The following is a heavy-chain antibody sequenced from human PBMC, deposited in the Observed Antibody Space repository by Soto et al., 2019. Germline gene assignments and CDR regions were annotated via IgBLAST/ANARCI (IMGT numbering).Heavy chain of an antibody. CDR2: IYHSGST. D-gene: IGHD2-8*01. V-gene: IGHV4-4*02. CDR3: ARGLGYCTNGVCYNWFDP. Sequence: PSETLSLTCAVSGGSISSSNLWSCVRQPPGKGLEWIGEIYHSGSTNYNPSLKSRVTISVDKSKNQFSLKLSSVTAADTAVYYCARGLGYCTNGVCYNWFDPWGQGTLVTVSS. J-gene: IGHJ5*02. CDR1: GGSISSSNL.